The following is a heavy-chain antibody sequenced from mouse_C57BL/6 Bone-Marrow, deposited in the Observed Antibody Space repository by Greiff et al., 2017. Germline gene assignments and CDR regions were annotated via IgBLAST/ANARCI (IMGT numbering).Heavy chain of an antibody. CDR2: IDPNSGGT. J-gene: IGHJ3*01. CDR1: GYTFTSYW. CDR3: AREEGLYYYGSSPAWFAY. Sequence: VQLQQPGAELVKPGASAKLSCKASGYTFTSYWMHWVKQRPGRGLEWIGRIDPNSGGTKYNEKFKSKATLTVDKPSSTAYMQLSSLTSEDSAVYYCAREEGLYYYGSSPAWFAYWGQGTLVTVSA. V-gene: IGHV1-72*01. D-gene: IGHD1-1*01.